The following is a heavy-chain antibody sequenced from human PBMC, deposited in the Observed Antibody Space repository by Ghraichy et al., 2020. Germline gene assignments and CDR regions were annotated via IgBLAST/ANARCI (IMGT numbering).Heavy chain of an antibody. CDR1: GGSISSYY. CDR3: ARLTGEWDWYFDL. J-gene: IGHJ2*01. D-gene: IGHD7-27*01. V-gene: IGHV4-59*01. Sequence: SETLSLTCTVSGGSISSYYWSWIRQPPGKGLEWIGYIYYSGSTNYSPSLKSRVTISVDTSKKQFSLKLTSVTAADTAVYYCARLTGEWDWYFDLWGRGTLVTVPS. CDR2: IYYSGST.